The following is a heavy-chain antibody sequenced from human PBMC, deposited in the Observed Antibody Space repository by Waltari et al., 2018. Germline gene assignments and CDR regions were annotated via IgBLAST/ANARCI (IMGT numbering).Heavy chain of an antibody. CDR1: GYTLSDYG. CDR2: ISGNNGHT. CDR3: ARERHRLMEEGYLMALDP. Sequence: QVQLVQSGAEVKKPGASVKVSCKASGYTLSDYGISWVRRAPGQGLEWMGWISGNNGHTNQAQKFQVRLFMTEDTAATTFYMELTYLASDDTAVYYCARERHRLMEEGYLMALDPWGQGTLVTVSS. J-gene: IGHJ5*02. D-gene: IGHD2-21*01. V-gene: IGHV1-18*01.